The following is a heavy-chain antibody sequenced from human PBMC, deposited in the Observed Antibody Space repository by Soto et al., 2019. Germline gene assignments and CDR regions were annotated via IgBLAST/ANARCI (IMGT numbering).Heavy chain of an antibody. CDR2: IDPSDSQT. J-gene: IGHJ4*02. CDR1: GYSFAGYW. Sequence: PGESLKISCKGSGYSFAGYWITWVRQKPGKGLEWMGRIDPSDSQTYYSPSFRGHVTISVTKSITTVFLQWSSLRASDTAMYYCARNIYHSDTGPHFQDYFDSWCPGTPVTVSS. CDR3: ARNIYHSDTGPHFQDYFDS. D-gene: IGHD3-22*01. V-gene: IGHV5-10-1*01.